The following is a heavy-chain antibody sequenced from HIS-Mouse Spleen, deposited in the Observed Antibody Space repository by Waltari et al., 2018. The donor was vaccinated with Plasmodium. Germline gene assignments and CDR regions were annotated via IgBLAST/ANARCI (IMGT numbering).Heavy chain of an antibody. CDR3: ARGSAAAGPFDY. D-gene: IGHD6-13*01. CDR1: GGSFSGYY. Sequence: QVQLQQWGAGLLKPSETLSLTCAVYGGSFSGYYWSWIRQPPGKGLEWIGEINHSGSTNSSPSLKSRVTISVDTSKNQFSLKLSSVTAAETAVYYCARGSAAAGPFDYWGQGTLVTVSS. J-gene: IGHJ4*02. CDR2: INHSGST. V-gene: IGHV4-34*01.